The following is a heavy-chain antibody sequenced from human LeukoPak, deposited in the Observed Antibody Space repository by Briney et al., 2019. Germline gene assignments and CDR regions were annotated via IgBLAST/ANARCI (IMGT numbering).Heavy chain of an antibody. D-gene: IGHD1-26*01. J-gene: IGHJ4*02. CDR3: ARDPPVGARPLDY. V-gene: IGHV4-59*01. CDR1: GGSISSYY. CDR2: IYYSGST. Sequence: SETLSLTCTVSGGSISSYYWSWIRQPPGKGLEWIGYIYYSGSTNYNPSLKSRVTISVDTSKNQFSLKLSSVTAADTAVYYCARDPPVGARPLDYWGQGTLVAVSS.